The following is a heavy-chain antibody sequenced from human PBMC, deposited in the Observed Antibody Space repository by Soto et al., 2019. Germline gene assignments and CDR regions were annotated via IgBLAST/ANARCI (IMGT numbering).Heavy chain of an antibody. CDR1: GGSISTSNW. D-gene: IGHD6-13*01. V-gene: IGHV4-4*02. J-gene: IGHJ4*02. Sequence: QVQLQESGPGLVKPSGTLSLTCAVSGGSISTSNWWSWVRQPPGKGLEWIGEVYRTGSTNYNPSLESRLIVSVDKSKTQFSLKLTSVTAADTAVYYCARARATIAAAAIFDCWGQGTLVTVSS. CDR2: VYRTGST. CDR3: ARARATIAAAAIFDC.